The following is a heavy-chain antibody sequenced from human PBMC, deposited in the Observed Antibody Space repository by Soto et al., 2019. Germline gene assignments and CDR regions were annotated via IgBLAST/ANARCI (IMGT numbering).Heavy chain of an antibody. J-gene: IGHJ4*02. V-gene: IGHV3-33*05. CDR3: ARWGTTGGLDV. CDR1: GFTFRSYV. D-gene: IGHD3-16*01. CDR2: TSYDGSNN. Sequence: QVQLVESGGGGFQPGTSLRLSCVGSGFTFRSYVIHWVRQAPGKGLEWVALTSYDGSNNFYGDSVKGRFTISRDNTRNTVELQMDSLRLEDTALYYCARWGTTGGLDVWGQGTLVSVSS.